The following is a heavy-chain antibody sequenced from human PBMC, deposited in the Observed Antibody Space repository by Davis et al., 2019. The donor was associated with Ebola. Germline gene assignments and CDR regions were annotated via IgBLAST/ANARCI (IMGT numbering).Heavy chain of an antibody. Sequence: GGSLRLSCAASGFTFSSYGMHWVRQAPGKGLEWVAVISYDGSNKYYADSVKGRFTISRDNSKNTLYLQINSLSAEDTAVYHCATSYFTVTTLYWGQGTLVTVSS. CDR3: ATSYFTVTTLY. J-gene: IGHJ4*02. CDR2: ISYDGSNK. CDR1: GFTFSSYG. D-gene: IGHD4-17*01. V-gene: IGHV3-30*03.